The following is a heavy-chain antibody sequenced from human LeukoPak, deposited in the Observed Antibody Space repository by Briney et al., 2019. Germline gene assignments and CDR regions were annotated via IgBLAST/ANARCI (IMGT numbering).Heavy chain of an antibody. CDR3: AREEYYDILTGYCGGDWFDP. J-gene: IGHJ5*02. Sequence: ASVKVSCKASGYTLTSYGISWVRPAPGQGVEWMGWISAYNGNTHYAQKLQGRVTMTTDTSTSTAYIELRSLRSDDTAVYYCAREEYYDILTGYCGGDWFDPWGQGTLVTVSS. D-gene: IGHD3-9*01. CDR2: ISAYNGNT. V-gene: IGHV1-18*01. CDR1: GYTLTSYG.